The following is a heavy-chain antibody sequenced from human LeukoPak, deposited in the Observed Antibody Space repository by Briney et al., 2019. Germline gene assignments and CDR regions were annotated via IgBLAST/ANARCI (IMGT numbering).Heavy chain of an antibody. V-gene: IGHV3-21*01. CDR2: ISSSSSYI. Sequence: GGSLRLSCAASGFTFSSYSMNWVRQAPGKGLEWVSSISSSSSYIYYADSVKGRFTISRDNAKNSLYLQMNSLRAEDTAVYYCARGVGATRPEGAFDIWGQGTMVTVSS. D-gene: IGHD1-26*01. CDR3: ARGVGATRPEGAFDI. CDR1: GFTFSSYS. J-gene: IGHJ3*02.